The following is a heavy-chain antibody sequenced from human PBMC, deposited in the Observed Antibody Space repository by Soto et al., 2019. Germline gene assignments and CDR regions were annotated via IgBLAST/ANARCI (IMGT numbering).Heavy chain of an antibody. CDR1: GGSISSGGYY. J-gene: IGHJ4*02. D-gene: IGHD6-13*01. CDR2: IYYSGST. CDR3: ARGGIAAAAPPDY. Sequence: QVQLQESGPGLVKPSQTLSLTCTVSGGSISSGGYYWSWIRQHPGKGLEWSGYIYYSGSTYYNPSLKSRVTISVDTSKNQFSVKLSSVTAADTAVYYWARGGIAAAAPPDYWGQGTLVTVSS. V-gene: IGHV4-31*03.